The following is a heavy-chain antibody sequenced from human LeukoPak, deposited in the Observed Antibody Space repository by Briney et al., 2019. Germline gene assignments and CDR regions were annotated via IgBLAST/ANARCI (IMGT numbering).Heavy chain of an antibody. J-gene: IGHJ4*02. V-gene: IGHV3-9*01. D-gene: IGHD3-16*02. CDR1: GFTFDDYA. CDR3: AKDNSAGGLRLGELSTDYFDY. CDR2: ISWNNGSI. Sequence: GRSLRLSCAASGFTFDDYAMHWVRQAPGKVLEWVSGISWNNGSIGYADSVKGRFTISRDNAKNSLYLQMNSLRAEDTALYYCAKDNSAGGLRLGELSTDYFDYWGQGTLVTVSS.